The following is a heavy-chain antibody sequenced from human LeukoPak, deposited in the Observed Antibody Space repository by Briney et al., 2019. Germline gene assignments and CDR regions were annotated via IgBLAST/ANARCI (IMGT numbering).Heavy chain of an antibody. Sequence: GGSLRLSCAASGFTFTTYDMHWVRQVIGKGLEWVSAIGTLHDTFYPDSVKGRFTISRDNAKNSLYLQMNSLRAGDTAIYYCVRGCLQCGWKTWFDPWGQGTLVTVSS. CDR2: IGTLHDT. V-gene: IGHV3-13*01. CDR1: GFTFTTYD. CDR3: VRGCLQCGWKTWFDP. D-gene: IGHD2-8*01. J-gene: IGHJ5*02.